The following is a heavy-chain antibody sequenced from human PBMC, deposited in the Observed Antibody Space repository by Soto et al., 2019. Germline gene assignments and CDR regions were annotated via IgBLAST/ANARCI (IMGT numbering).Heavy chain of an antibody. Sequence: ASVKVSCKASGYTFTSYDINWVRQATGQGLEWMGWMNPNSGNTGYAQKFQGRVTMTRNTSISTAYMELSSLRSEDTAVYYCARQGGRPDYYYYYMDVWGKGTTVTVSS. D-gene: IGHD3-16*01. CDR3: ARQGGRPDYYYYYMDV. CDR1: GYTFTSYD. J-gene: IGHJ6*03. CDR2: MNPNSGNT. V-gene: IGHV1-8*01.